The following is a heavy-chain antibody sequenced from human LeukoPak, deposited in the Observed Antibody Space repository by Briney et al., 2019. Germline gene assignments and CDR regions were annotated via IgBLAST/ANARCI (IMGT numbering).Heavy chain of an antibody. D-gene: IGHD3-22*01. CDR2: ISYDGSNK. CDR3: ARSRSDSSGYYYGEDFDY. J-gene: IGHJ4*02. V-gene: IGHV3-30*03. Sequence: GGSLRLSCAASGFTLSNYGMHWVRQTPGKGLEWVAVISYDGSNKYYADSVKGRFTISRDNSKNTLYLQMNSLRAEDTAVYYCARSRSDSSGYYYGEDFDYWGQGTLVTVSS. CDR1: GFTLSNYG.